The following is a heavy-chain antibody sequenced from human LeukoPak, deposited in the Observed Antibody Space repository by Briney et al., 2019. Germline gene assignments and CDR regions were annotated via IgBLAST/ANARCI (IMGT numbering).Heavy chain of an antibody. CDR3: ARVMTTVTTGAFDI. CDR2: ITSSSSYI. Sequence: GGSLRLSCAASGFTFSTYNMNWVRQAPGKGLEWVSSITSSSSYIYYADSVKGRFTISRDNAKNSLYLQMDSLRAEDTAVYYCARVMTTVTTGAFDIWGQGTMVTVSS. V-gene: IGHV3-21*01. CDR1: GFTFSTYN. D-gene: IGHD4-17*01. J-gene: IGHJ3*02.